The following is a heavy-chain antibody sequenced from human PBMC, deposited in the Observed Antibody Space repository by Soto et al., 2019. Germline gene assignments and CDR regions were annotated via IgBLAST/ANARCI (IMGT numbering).Heavy chain of an antibody. CDR2: ISSSSSYI. J-gene: IGHJ6*03. V-gene: IGHV3-21*01. D-gene: IGHD3-3*01. CDR3: ARYYDFWSGYSSDPYYYYYMDV. Sequence: EVQLVESGGGLVKPGGSLRLSCAASGFTFSSYSMNWVRQAPGKGLEWVSSISSSSSYIYYADSVKGRFTISRDNDKNSLYLQMNSLRAEDTAVYYCARYYDFWSGYSSDPYYYYYMDVWGKGTTVTVSS. CDR1: GFTFSSYS.